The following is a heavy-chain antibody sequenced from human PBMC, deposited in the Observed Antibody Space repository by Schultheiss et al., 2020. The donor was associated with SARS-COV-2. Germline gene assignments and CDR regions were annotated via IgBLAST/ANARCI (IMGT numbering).Heavy chain of an antibody. Sequence: GESLKISCKASGYTFTSYGISWVRQAPGQGLEWMGWISAYNGNTNYAQKLQGRVTMTTDTSTSTAYMELRSLRSDDTAVYYCARDLNYDFWSTYYFDYWGQGTLVTVSS. CDR2: ISAYNGNT. J-gene: IGHJ4*02. CDR1: GYTFTSYG. D-gene: IGHD3-3*01. V-gene: IGHV1-18*01. CDR3: ARDLNYDFWSTYYFDY.